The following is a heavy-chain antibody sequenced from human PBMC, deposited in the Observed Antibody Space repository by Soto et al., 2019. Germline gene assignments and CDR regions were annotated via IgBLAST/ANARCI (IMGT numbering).Heavy chain of an antibody. V-gene: IGHV1-2*06. CDR2: INPNGGAT. Sequence: ASVKVSCKASGYTFTGYYMYWVRQAPGQGLGWMGRINPNGGATNYAQKFQGRVTMTRDTSIKTAYMELSGLKSDDTAVYYCARVWVGASIDGMDVWGLGTTVTVSS. CDR3: ARVWVGASIDGMDV. CDR1: GYTFTGYY. D-gene: IGHD1-26*01. J-gene: IGHJ6*02.